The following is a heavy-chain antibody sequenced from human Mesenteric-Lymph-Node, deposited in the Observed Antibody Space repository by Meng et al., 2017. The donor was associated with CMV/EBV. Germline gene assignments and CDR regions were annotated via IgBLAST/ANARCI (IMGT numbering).Heavy chain of an antibody. CDR2: INHSGST. D-gene: IGHD1-26*01. CDR3: ARDGVGARISGYYYGMDV. Sequence: SETLSLTCGVYGGSYSGYYWMWIRQPPGKGLEKIGEINHSGSTNYDPSLKSRVTISVDTSKNQFSLKLSSVTAADTAVYYCARDGVGARISGYYYGMDVWGQGTTVTVSS. V-gene: IGHV4-34*01. J-gene: IGHJ6*02. CDR1: GGSYSGYY.